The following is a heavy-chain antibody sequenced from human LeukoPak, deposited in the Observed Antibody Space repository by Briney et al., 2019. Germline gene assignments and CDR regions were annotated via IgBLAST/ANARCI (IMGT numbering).Heavy chain of an antibody. CDR1: GFTFSSYA. V-gene: IGHV3-23*01. J-gene: IGHJ5*02. D-gene: IGHD5-18*01. Sequence: GGSLRLSCAASGFTFSSYAMSWVRQAPVKVLEWVSAISGSGGSTYYADSVKGRFTISRDNSKNTLYLQMNSLRAEDTAVYYCAKDPGLEYGGYSYVLWNWLDPWGQGTLVTVSS. CDR2: ISGSGGST. CDR3: AKDPGLEYGGYSYVLWNWLDP.